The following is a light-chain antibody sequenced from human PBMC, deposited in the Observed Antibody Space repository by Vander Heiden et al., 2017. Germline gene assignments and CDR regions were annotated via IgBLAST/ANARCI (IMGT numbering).Light chain of an antibody. V-gene: IGKV1-5*01. J-gene: IGKJ1*01. CDR3: QQDNSYSQT. CDR1: QSISSW. Sequence: DIQMTQSPSTLSASVGDRVTITCRASQSISSWLAWYQQKPGKAPKLLIYDASSLESGVPSRFRGSGSGTEFTLTIMSLQPDDFATYYCQQDNSYSQTFGQRTKVEIK. CDR2: DAS.